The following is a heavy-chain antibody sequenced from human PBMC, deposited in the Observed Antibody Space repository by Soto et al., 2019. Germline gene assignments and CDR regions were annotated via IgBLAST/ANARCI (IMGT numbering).Heavy chain of an antibody. CDR3: ARSPAKHGRSKIFGVDY. Sequence: ASVKVSCKASGYTFTSYDINWVRQATGQGLEWMGWMNPNSGKTGYAQKFQGRVTMTRNTSISTAYMELSSLRSEDTAVYYCARSPAKHGRSKIFGVDYWGQGTLVTVSS. D-gene: IGHD3-10*01. CDR2: MNPNSGKT. CDR1: GYTFTSYD. V-gene: IGHV1-8*01. J-gene: IGHJ4*02.